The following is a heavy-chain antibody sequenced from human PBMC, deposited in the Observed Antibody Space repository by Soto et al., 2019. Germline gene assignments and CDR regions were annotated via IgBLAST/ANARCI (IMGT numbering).Heavy chain of an antibody. V-gene: IGHV1-8*01. D-gene: IGHD3-16*01. J-gene: IGHJ5*02. Sequence: ASVKVSCKASGYSFTNNDVSWVRQATGQGLEWMGWMNPGSGDTGYAQKFQGRVAMTRDISIATAYMELSSLRSDDTAIYYCARMETFGSLNWFDPWGQGTLVTVSS. CDR2: MNPGSGDT. CDR3: ARMETFGSLNWFDP. CDR1: GYSFTNND.